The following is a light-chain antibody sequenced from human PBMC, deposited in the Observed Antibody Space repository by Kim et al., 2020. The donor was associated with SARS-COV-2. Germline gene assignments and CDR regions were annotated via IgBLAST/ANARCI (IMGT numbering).Light chain of an antibody. J-gene: IGLJ2*01. Sequence: QRVTISSTGSSSNIAINDVSWYQQLPGTDPKLLIYDNNKRHSGIPDRFSGSKSGTSATLGITGLQTGDEAEYYCGTWDSSLRIVVFGGGTQLTVL. CDR3: GTWDSSLRIVV. CDR2: DNN. CDR1: SSNIAIND. V-gene: IGLV1-51*01.